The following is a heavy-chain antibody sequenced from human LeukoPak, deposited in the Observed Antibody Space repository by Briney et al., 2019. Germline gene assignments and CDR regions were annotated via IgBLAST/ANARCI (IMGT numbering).Heavy chain of an antibody. J-gene: IGHJ4*02. D-gene: IGHD4-17*01. CDR3: AKSSGTTTVTIFDY. CDR1: GFTFSSFA. V-gene: IGHV3-23*01. CDR2: ITGSGSGA. Sequence: GGSLRLSCAASGFTFSSFAINWVRQAPGKGLEWVSVITGSGSGADYADSVKGRFTISRDNSQNTVHLQMNSLRAEDTAVYYCAKSSGTTTVTIFDYWGQGTLVTVSS.